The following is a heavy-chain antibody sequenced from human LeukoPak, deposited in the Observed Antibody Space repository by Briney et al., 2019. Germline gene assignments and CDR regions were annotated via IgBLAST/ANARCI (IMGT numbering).Heavy chain of an antibody. D-gene: IGHD3-22*01. CDR2: IRGGDGRT. CDR1: GFTFTNYA. Sequence: GGSLRLSCAASGFTFTNYAMNWVRQAPGKGLEWVSSIRGGDGRTDYADSVKGRITISRDNSKNTLYLQMNSLRAEDTAVYYCARKTDSGGQGDYWGPGTLVTVSS. CDR3: ARKTDSGGQGDY. V-gene: IGHV3-23*01. J-gene: IGHJ4*02.